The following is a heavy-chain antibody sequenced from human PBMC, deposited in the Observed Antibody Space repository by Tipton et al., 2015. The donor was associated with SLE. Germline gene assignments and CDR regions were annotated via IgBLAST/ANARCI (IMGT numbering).Heavy chain of an antibody. CDR2: IHYSGST. CDR1: GGPISSTTYY. CDR3: ARDPLEGYMDV. D-gene: IGHD5-24*01. V-gene: IGHV4-31*03. Sequence: GLVKPSETLSLTCTVSGGPISSTTYYWGWIRPNPGKGLEWIGYIHYSGSTYSNPSLKSRVTLSVDTSKNHFSLRLTSVTAADTAVYYCARDPLEGYMDVWGKETTVTV. J-gene: IGHJ6*03.